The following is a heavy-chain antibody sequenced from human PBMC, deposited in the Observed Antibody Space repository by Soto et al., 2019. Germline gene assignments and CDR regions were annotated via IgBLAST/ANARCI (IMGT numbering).Heavy chain of an antibody. CDR2: ISSSSSTI. Sequence: HPGGSLRLSCAASGFTFSSYSMNWVRQAPGKGLEWVSYISSSSSTIYYADSVKGRFTISRDNAKNSLYLQMNSLRDEDTAVYYCARVGNGYNLPQLTGYIGYWGQGTLVTVSS. J-gene: IGHJ4*02. CDR1: GFTFSSYS. D-gene: IGHD3-3*01. V-gene: IGHV3-48*02. CDR3: ARVGNGYNLPQLTGYIGY.